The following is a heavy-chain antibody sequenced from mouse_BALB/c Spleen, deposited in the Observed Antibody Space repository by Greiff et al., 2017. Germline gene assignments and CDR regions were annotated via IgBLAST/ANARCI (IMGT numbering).Heavy chain of an antibody. V-gene: IGHV3-8*02. CDR3: ARYYGNLGYYAMDY. J-gene: IGHJ4*01. CDR2: ISYSGST. Sequence: VQLKETGPSLVKPSQTLSLTCSVTGDSITSGYWNWIRKFPGNKLEYMGYISYSGSTYYNPSLKSRISITRDTSKNQYYLQLNSVTTEDTATYYCARYYGNLGYYAMDYWGQGTSVTVSS. D-gene: IGHD2-1*01. CDR1: GDSITSGY.